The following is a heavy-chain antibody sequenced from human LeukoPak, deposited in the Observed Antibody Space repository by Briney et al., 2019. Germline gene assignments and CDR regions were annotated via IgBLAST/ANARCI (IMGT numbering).Heavy chain of an antibody. CDR3: ARGQSSNYDFWSGYANWFDP. V-gene: IGHV1-2*04. Sequence: ASVKVSCKASGYTFTGFYMHWVRQAPGQGLEWMGWINPNSGGTNYAQKFQGWVTMTRDTSISTAYMELSRLRSDDTAVYYCARGQSSNYDFWSGYANWFDPWGQGTLATVSS. CDR1: GYTFTGFY. D-gene: IGHD3-3*01. J-gene: IGHJ5*02. CDR2: INPNSGGT.